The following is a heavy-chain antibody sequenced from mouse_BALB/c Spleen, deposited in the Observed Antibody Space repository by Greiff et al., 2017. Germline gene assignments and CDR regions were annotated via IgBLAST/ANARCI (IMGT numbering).Heavy chain of an antibody. CDR2: ISYSGST. CDR1: GDSITSGY. V-gene: IGHV3-8*02. Sequence: EVKLMESGPSLVKPSQTLSLTCSVTGDSITSGYWNWIRKFPGNKLEYMGYISYSGSTYYNPSLKSRISITRDTSKNQYYLQLNSVTTEDTATYYCARDYDRGFAYWGQGTLVTVSA. D-gene: IGHD2-4*01. CDR3: ARDYDRGFAY. J-gene: IGHJ3*01.